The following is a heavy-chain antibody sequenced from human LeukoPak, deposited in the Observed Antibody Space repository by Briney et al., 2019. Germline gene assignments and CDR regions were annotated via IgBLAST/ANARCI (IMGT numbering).Heavy chain of an antibody. V-gene: IGHV3-9*03. Sequence: GRSLRPSCAASGFTFDDYAMHWVRQAPGKGLEWVSGISWNSGNIGYADSVKGRFTISRDNAKNSLYLQMNSLRAEDMALYYCAKDIGADSGSYGYYFDYWGQGTLVTVSS. J-gene: IGHJ4*02. CDR1: GFTFDDYA. CDR2: ISWNSGNI. D-gene: IGHD1-26*01. CDR3: AKDIGADSGSYGYYFDY.